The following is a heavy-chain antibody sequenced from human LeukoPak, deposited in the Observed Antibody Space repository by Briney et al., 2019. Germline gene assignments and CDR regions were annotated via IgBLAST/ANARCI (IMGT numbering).Heavy chain of an antibody. CDR2: IQYDGSIE. CDR3: ELYSCGSPSWFVY. D-gene: IGHD2-2*01. J-gene: IGHJ4*02. Sequence: GGSLRLSCTASGFTFSRYGMHWVRQAPGRGLEWVAAIQYDGSIEYYADSVKGRFTISRDTSKNTLFLQVNSLRAEDTAVYYCELYSCGSPSWFVYSGEGGLGSVSS. V-gene: IGHV3-30*02. CDR1: GFTFSRYG.